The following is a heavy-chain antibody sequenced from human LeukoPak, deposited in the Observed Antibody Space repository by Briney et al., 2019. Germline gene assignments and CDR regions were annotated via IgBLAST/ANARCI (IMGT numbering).Heavy chain of an antibody. CDR2: IYSSGST. D-gene: IGHD3-10*01. Sequence: SETLSLTCSVSGGSMNSYYWSWIRQPPGKGLEWIGYIYSSGSTNYNPSLKSRVTMSVDTSKNQFSLKLSSVTAADTAVYFCARRITLIRGVKTYYYYGMDVWGQGTTATVSS. V-gene: IGHV4-59*08. J-gene: IGHJ6*02. CDR1: GGSMNSYY. CDR3: ARRITLIRGVKTYYYYGMDV.